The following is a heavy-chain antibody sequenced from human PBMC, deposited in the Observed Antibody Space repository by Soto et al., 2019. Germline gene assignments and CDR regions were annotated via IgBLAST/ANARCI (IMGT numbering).Heavy chain of an antibody. D-gene: IGHD6-13*01. CDR2: MNPNSGNT. J-gene: IGHJ4*02. CDR3: ARPFIAAAGTGVGGH. Sequence: ASVKVSCKASGYTFTSYDINWVRQATGQGLEWMGWMNPNSGNTGYAQKFQGRVTMTRNTSISTAYMELSSLRSEDTAVYYCARPFIAAAGTGVGGHWGQGTLVTVSS. CDR1: GYTFTSYD. V-gene: IGHV1-8*01.